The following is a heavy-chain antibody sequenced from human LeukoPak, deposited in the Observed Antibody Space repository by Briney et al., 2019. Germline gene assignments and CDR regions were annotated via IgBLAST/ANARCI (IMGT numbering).Heavy chain of an antibody. Sequence: GASVKVSCKASGYTFTSYYMHWVRQAPGQGLEWVAWINPNSGGTNYAQKFQGRVSITRDTSISTAHMDLTRLRSDDTAVYYCARGPAALNYYAMDVWGRGTTVTVSS. CDR1: GYTFTSYY. J-gene: IGHJ6*02. V-gene: IGHV1-2*02. CDR3: ARGPAALNYYAMDV. D-gene: IGHD6-6*01. CDR2: INPNSGGT.